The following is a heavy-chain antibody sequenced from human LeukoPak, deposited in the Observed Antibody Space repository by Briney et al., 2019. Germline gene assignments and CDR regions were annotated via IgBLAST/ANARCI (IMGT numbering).Heavy chain of an antibody. CDR2: IKQDGSDK. CDR1: GFTFSSYW. J-gene: IGHJ5*02. CDR3: ARQGVYGSGSYYWFDP. D-gene: IGHD3-10*01. V-gene: IGHV3-7*01. Sequence: PGGSLRLSCAASGFTFSSYWMSWVRQAPGKGLEWVANIKQDGSDKYYVDSVKGRFTLSRDNAKNSLYLQMNSLRAEDTAVYYCARQGVYGSGSYYWFDPWGHGTLVTVSS.